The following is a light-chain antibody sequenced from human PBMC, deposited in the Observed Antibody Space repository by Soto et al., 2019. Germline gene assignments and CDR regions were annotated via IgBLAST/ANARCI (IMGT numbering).Light chain of an antibody. CDR1: QSVSSN. CDR3: QQYNNWPRT. J-gene: IGKJ1*01. V-gene: IGKV3-15*01. CDR2: GAS. Sequence: EIVMTQSPATLSVSPGERATLSCRTSQSVSSNLAWYQQKPGQAPRLLIYGASTRATGIPARFNGSGSGTEFTLNISSLQSEDFAVYYCQQYNNWPRTFGQGTKVEIK.